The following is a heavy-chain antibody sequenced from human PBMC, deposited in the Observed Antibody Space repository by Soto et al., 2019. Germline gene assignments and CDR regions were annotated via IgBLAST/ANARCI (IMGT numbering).Heavy chain of an antibody. CDR3: AKDRHYYDSGGADY. CDR1: GFTFSSYA. V-gene: IGHV3-23*01. J-gene: IGHJ4*02. D-gene: IGHD3-22*01. CDR2: LSDSGDNT. Sequence: EVQLLESGGGLVQLGGSLRLSCAASGFTFSSYAMSWVRQAPGKGLDWVSTLSDSGDNTHYADSVEGRFTISRDNSKSTLYLQMNSLRAEDTAVYYCAKDRHYYDSGGADYWGQGTLVTVSS.